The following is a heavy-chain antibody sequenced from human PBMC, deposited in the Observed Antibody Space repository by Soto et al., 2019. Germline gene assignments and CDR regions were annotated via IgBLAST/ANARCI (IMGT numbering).Heavy chain of an antibody. Sequence: QVQLVQSGAEVKKPGSSVKVSCKASGGTFSSYAISWVRQAPGQGLEWMGGIIPIFGTANYAQKFQGRGTLTADVSTSTAYMELSSLRSEDTAVYYCENGYYDSSGYPWFDPWVQGTLVTVYS. V-gene: IGHV1-69*01. CDR1: GGTFSSYA. CDR3: ENGYYDSSGYPWFDP. J-gene: IGHJ5*02. D-gene: IGHD3-22*01. CDR2: IIPIFGTA.